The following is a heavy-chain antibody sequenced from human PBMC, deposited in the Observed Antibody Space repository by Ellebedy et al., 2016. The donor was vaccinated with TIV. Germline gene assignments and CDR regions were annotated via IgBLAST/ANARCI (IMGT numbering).Heavy chain of an antibody. J-gene: IGHJ6*03. CDR3: ANCDFWSGSYYYYYMDV. V-gene: IGHV3-30*18. CDR1: GFTFSSYG. Sequence: GGSLRLXCAASGFTFSSYGMHWVRQAPGKGLEWVAVISYDGSNKYYADSVKGRFTISRDNSKNTLYLQMNSLRAEDTAVYYCANCDFWSGSYYYYYMDVWGKGTTVTVSS. D-gene: IGHD3-3*01. CDR2: ISYDGSNK.